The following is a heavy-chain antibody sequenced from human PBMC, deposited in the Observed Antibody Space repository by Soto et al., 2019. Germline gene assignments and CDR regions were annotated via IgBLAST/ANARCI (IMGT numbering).Heavy chain of an antibody. CDR3: ARGRSRGDYSTYYYYYRMDV. J-gene: IGHJ6*02. CDR2: INHSGST. Sequence: QVQLQQWGAGLLKPSETLSLTCAVYGGSFSGYYWSWIRQPPGKGLEWIGEINHSGSTNYNPSLRSQVTITVDTSKNKFSLKLRSVTAADTAVYYCARGRSRGDYSTYYYYYRMDVWGQGTTVTVSS. D-gene: IGHD4-17*01. V-gene: IGHV4-34*01. CDR1: GGSFSGYY.